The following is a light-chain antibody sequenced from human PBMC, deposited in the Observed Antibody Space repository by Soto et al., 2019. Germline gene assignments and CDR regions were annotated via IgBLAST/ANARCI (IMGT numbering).Light chain of an antibody. CDR2: DTS. V-gene: IGKV3-15*01. CDR1: QGIGDT. CDR3: QPYNNWPLT. J-gene: IGKJ4*01. Sequence: EVVMRQSPATLSFSPGEGATLSCRASQGIGDTLAWYQHKPGQTPRLLIYDTSTRATGVPTRFSGSRSGAEVTLTNNSLQTEDFAVYYCQPYNNWPLTFGVGTKVEIK.